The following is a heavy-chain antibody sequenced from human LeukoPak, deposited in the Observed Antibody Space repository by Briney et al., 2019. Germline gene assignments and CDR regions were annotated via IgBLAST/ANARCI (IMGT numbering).Heavy chain of an antibody. CDR1: GFTFSSYA. J-gene: IGHJ2*01. Sequence: GGSLRLSCAASGFTFSSYAMSWVRQAPGKGLEWVSYIDSVKGRFTISRDNAKNTLYLQMHSLRAEDTAVYYCAREVYGGNSRYFDLWGRGTLVTVSS. D-gene: IGHD4-23*01. CDR2: I. CDR3: AREVYGGNSRYFDL. V-gene: IGHV3-48*04.